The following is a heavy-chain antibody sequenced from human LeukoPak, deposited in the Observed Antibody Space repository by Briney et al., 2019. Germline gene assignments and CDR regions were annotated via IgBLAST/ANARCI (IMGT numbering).Heavy chain of an antibody. CDR1: GGSISSYY. V-gene: IGHV4-59*01. D-gene: IGHD3-16*01. CDR3: ASHASEVVMSFDY. J-gene: IGHJ4*02. CDR2: IYYSGST. Sequence: SETLPLTCTVSGGSISSYYWSWIRQPPGKGLEWIGYIYYSGSTNYNPSLKSRVTISVDTSKNQFSLKLSSVTAADTAVYYCASHASEVVMSFDYWGQGTLVTVSS.